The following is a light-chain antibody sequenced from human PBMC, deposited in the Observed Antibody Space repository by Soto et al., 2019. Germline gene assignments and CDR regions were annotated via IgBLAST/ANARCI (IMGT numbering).Light chain of an antibody. J-gene: IGLJ1*01. CDR1: SSDVGGYNY. Sequence: QSVLTQPRSVSGSPGQSVTISCTGTSSDVGGYNYVSWYQQHPGKAPKVMIYDVSKRPSGVPDRFSGSKSGNTASLTISGLQAEDEADYYCCSYGGNYTPYVFGTGTKVTVL. CDR2: DVS. V-gene: IGLV2-11*01. CDR3: CSYGGNYTPYV.